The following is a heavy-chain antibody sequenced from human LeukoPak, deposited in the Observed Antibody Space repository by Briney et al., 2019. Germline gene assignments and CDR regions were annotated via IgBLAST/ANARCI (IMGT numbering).Heavy chain of an antibody. CDR1: GFTFSSYA. V-gene: IGHV3-30*04. J-gene: IGHJ4*02. Sequence: QPGRSLRLSCAASGFTFSSYAMHWVRQAPGKGLEWVAVISYDGSNKYYADSVKGRFTISRDNSKNTLYLQMNSLRAEDTAVYYCARERRDVYNLVQDYWGQGTLVTVSS. CDR2: ISYDGSNK. CDR3: ARERRDVYNLVQDY. D-gene: IGHD5-24*01.